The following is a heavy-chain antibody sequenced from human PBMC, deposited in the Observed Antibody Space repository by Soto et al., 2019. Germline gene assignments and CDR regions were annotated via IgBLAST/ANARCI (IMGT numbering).Heavy chain of an antibody. CDR3: GRPAAASYYYFAMDV. CDR2: IYYSGST. CDR1: GGSISGSGYY. J-gene: IGHJ6*02. Sequence: SETLSLTCTASGGSISGSGYYWGWVRQPPGKRLEWIGSIYYSGSTYYNPSLKSRVTMSVDTSKNQFSLKLTSLTAADTAVYYCGRPAAASYYYFAMDVWGQGTTVTVSS. V-gene: IGHV4-39*01. D-gene: IGHD6-25*01.